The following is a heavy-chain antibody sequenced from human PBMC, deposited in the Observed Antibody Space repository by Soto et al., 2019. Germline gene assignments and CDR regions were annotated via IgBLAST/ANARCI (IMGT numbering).Heavy chain of an antibody. J-gene: IGHJ4*02. CDR1: GFTFSNAW. CDR3: TTDGGGQGGY. Sequence: EVQLVESGGGLVKPGGSLRLSCAASGFTFSNAWMSWVRQAPGKGLGWVGRIKSKTDGGTTDYAAPVKGRLTISRHDSKNTRYLEMNSLKTEGTAVYYCTTDGGGQGGYWGQGTLVTVSS. D-gene: IGHD3-10*01. V-gene: IGHV3-15*01. CDR2: IKSKTDGGTT.